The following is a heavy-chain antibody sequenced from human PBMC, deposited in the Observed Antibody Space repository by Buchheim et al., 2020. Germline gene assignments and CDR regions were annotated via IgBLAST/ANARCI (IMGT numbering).Heavy chain of an antibody. CDR3: ARDFVVYATFWSDYYYGMDV. CDR1: GYTFTSYY. D-gene: IGHD2-8*02. V-gene: IGHV1-46*03. J-gene: IGHJ6*02. CDR2: INPSGGST. Sequence: QVQLVQSGAEVKKPGASVKVSCKASGYTFTSYYMHWVRQAPGQGLEWMGIINPSGGSTSYAQKFQGRVTMTRDTSTSTVYMELSSLRSEDTAVYYCARDFVVYATFWSDYYYGMDVWGQGTT.